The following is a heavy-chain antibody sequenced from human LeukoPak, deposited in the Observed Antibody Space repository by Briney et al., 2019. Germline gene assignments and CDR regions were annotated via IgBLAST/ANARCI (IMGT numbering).Heavy chain of an antibody. D-gene: IGHD3-22*01. J-gene: IGHJ3*02. V-gene: IGHV1-8*03. CDR2: MNPNSGNT. Sequence: GASVKVSCKASGYTFTSYDINWVRQATGQGLEWMGWMNPNSGNTGYAQKFQGRVTITRNTSISTAYMELSSLRSEDTTVYYCARGVVVNAFDIWGQGTMVTVSS. CDR1: GYTFTSYD. CDR3: ARGVVVNAFDI.